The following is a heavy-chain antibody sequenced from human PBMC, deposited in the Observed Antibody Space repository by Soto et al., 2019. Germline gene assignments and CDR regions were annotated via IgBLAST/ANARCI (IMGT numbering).Heavy chain of an antibody. J-gene: IGHJ4*02. Sequence: SEPLSLTCAVYGGSFSGYYWSWIRQPPGKGLEWIGEINHSGSTNYNPSLKSRVTISVDTSKNQFSLKLSSVTAADTAVYYCARTVVVAATRGGGFDYWGQGTLVTVSS. D-gene: IGHD2-15*01. CDR1: GGSFSGYY. CDR2: INHSGST. V-gene: IGHV4-34*01. CDR3: ARTVVVAATRGGGFDY.